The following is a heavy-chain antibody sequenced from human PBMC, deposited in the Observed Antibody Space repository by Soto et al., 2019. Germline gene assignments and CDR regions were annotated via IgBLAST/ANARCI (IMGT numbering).Heavy chain of an antibody. CDR2: ISGNNGAT. Sequence: GASVQVSCKASGYTFVNYGISWVRQAPGQGLEWMGWISGNNGATNYAPKVQDRITMTLDTSTGVASMALGSLRAEDTAVYYCARVEPDGWYFNYWGQGTLVTVSS. CDR1: GYTFVNYG. CDR3: ARVEPDGWYFNY. V-gene: IGHV1-18*04. J-gene: IGHJ4*02.